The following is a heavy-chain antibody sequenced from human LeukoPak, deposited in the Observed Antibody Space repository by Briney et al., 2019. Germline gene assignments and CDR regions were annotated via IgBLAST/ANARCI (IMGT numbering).Heavy chain of an antibody. V-gene: IGHV3-23*01. CDR3: AKASNVYGSGSYFPSNNWFDP. CDR2: ISGSGGGT. J-gene: IGHJ5*02. D-gene: IGHD3-10*01. Sequence: GGSLRLSCAASGFIFSSYAMSWFRQAPGKGLEWVSAISGSGGGTYYADSVKGRFTISRDNSKNTLYLHLNSLRAEDTAVYYCAKASNVYGSGSYFPSNNWFDPWGQGTLVTVSS. CDR1: GFIFSSYA.